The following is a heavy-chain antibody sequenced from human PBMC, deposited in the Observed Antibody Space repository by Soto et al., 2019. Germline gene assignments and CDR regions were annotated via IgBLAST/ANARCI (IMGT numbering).Heavy chain of an antibody. J-gene: IGHJ4*02. CDR1: GFTFSYYY. CDR2: ISSSGSTI. D-gene: IGHD3-16*01. Sequence: GGSLRLSCADSGFTFSYYYMSWIRQSPGKGLEWVSYISSSGSTIYYADSVKGRFTISRDNAKNSLYLQMNSLRAEDTAVYYCARGSGGVRGFPYFDYWGQGTLVTVSS. CDR3: ARGSGGVRGFPYFDY. V-gene: IGHV3-11*01.